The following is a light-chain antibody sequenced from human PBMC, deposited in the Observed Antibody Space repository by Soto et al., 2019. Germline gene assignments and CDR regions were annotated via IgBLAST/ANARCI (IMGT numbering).Light chain of an antibody. J-gene: IGKJ1*01. CDR3: QQYGSSPVT. Sequence: EIVLTQSPGTLSLSPGERATLSCRASQSVSSSYLAWYQQKPGQAPRLLIYGASSRATGIPDRFSGSGSGTDFTLTIIRLDPEDFAVYYCQQYGSSPVTFGQGTKVEIK. CDR2: GAS. V-gene: IGKV3-20*01. CDR1: QSVSSSY.